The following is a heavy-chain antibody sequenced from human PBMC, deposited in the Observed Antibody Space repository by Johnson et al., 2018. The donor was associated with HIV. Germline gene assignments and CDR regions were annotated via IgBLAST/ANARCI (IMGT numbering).Heavy chain of an antibody. CDR2: INWNGGST. Sequence: VQLVESGGGLVQPGGSLRLSCVAPGFTFSCCDMYWVRQTTGKGLEWVSGINWNGGSTGYADSVKGRFTISRDNAKNSLYLQMNSLRAEDTALYYCARDWFMVQGADAFDIWGQGTMVTVSS. CDR1: GFTFSCCD. V-gene: IGHV3-20*04. J-gene: IGHJ3*02. D-gene: IGHD3-10*01. CDR3: ARDWFMVQGADAFDI.